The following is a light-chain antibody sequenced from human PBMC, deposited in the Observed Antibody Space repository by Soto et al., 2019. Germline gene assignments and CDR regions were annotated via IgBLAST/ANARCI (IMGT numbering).Light chain of an antibody. CDR1: SGDIGNYNR. Sequence: QSVLTQPASVSGSPGQSITISCTGTSGDIGNYNRVSWYQQHPGKAPKLIIYEVTDRPSGVSNRFSGSKSGNTASLTISGLQAEDEADYYCCSYAGSPYVFGTGTKVTVL. CDR2: EVT. V-gene: IGLV2-23*02. J-gene: IGLJ1*01. CDR3: CSYAGSPYV.